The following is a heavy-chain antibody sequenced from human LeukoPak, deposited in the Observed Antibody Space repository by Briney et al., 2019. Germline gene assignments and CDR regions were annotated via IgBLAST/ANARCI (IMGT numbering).Heavy chain of an antibody. CDR3: ARDCEFCDLLFYMNV. Sequence: SETLSLTCTVSGGSISSTGYYWTWIRQPAGKGLEWIGHIDNSGSTNCNPSLKSRVTISVDTSKNQFSLNLTSVTAEDTAVYYCARDCEFCDLLFYMNVWGKGTTVTVSS. D-gene: IGHD3-16*01. CDR1: GGSISSTGYY. CDR2: IDNSGST. V-gene: IGHV4-61*09. J-gene: IGHJ6*03.